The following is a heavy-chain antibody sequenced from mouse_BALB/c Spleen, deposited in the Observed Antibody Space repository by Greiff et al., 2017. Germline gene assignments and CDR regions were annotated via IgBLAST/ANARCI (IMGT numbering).Heavy chain of an antibody. CDR1: GFTFSSYA. D-gene: IGHD2-3*01. CDR2: ISSGGSYT. V-gene: IGHV5-9-3*01. J-gene: IGHJ3*01. CDR3: ARQMGTRFAY. Sequence: DVMLVESGGGLVKPGGSLKLSCAASGFTFSSYAMSWVRQTPEKRLEWVATISSGGSYTYYPDSVKGRFTISRDNAKNTLYLQMSSLRSEDTAMYYCARQMGTRFAYWGQGTLVTVSA.